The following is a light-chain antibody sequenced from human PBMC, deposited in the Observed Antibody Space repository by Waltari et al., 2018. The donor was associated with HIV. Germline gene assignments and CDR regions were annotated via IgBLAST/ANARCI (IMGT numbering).Light chain of an antibody. CDR3: SSYAGSNNLV. CDR2: EVS. Sequence: QSALTQPPSASGSPGQSVTISCTGTSNDVGGSNYVSWYQQHPGKAPKVMIYEVSRRPSVVPDRCSGARSGNTAALPVSGLQAEDEADYYCSSYAGSNNLVFGTGTKVTVL. J-gene: IGLJ1*01. CDR1: SNDVGGSNY. V-gene: IGLV2-8*01.